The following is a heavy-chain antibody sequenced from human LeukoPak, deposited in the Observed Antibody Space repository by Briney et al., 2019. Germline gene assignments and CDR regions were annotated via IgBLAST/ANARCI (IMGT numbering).Heavy chain of an antibody. D-gene: IGHD1-26*01. V-gene: IGHV3-23*01. CDR2: IRGSGGST. CDR1: GFTFSSYA. Sequence: GGSLRLSCAASGFTFSSYAMSWVRQAPGKGLEWVAAIRGSGGSTYYADSVKGRFTISRDNSKNTLYLQMNSLRAEDTAVYYCPKDSSFGWELPTFDYWGQGTLVTVSS. CDR3: PKDSSFGWELPTFDY. J-gene: IGHJ4*02.